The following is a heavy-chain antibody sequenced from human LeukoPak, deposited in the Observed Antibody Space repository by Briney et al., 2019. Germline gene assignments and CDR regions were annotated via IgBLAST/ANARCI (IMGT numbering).Heavy chain of an antibody. CDR1: GYTFTSYY. CDR3: AGGLYCGGDCSSNFDY. V-gene: IGHV1-46*01. Sequence: ASVKVSCKASGYTFTSYYMHWVRQAPGQGLEWMGIINPSGGSTSYAQKFQGRVTMTRDTSTSTVYMELSSLRSEDTAVYYCAGGLYCGGDCSSNFDYWGQGTLVTVSS. D-gene: IGHD2-21*02. CDR2: INPSGGST. J-gene: IGHJ4*02.